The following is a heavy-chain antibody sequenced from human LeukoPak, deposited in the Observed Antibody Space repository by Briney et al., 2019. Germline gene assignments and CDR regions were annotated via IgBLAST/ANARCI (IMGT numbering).Heavy chain of an antibody. J-gene: IGHJ4*02. CDR3: ASEGGWYVLDY. CDR2: IWYDGSNK. Sequence: QPGRSLRLSCAASGFTFSSYGMHWVRPAPGKGLEWVAVIWYDGSNKYYADSVKGRFTISRDNSKNTLYLQMNSLRAEDTAVYYCASEGGWYVLDYWGQGTLVTVSS. V-gene: IGHV3-33*01. CDR1: GFTFSSYG. D-gene: IGHD6-19*01.